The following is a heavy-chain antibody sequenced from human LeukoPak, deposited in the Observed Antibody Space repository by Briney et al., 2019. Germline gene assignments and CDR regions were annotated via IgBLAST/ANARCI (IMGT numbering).Heavy chain of an antibody. D-gene: IGHD3-9*01. CDR2: ISAYNGNT. Sequence: GASVKVSCKASGYTFTSYGISWVRQAPGQGLEWMGWISAYNGNTNYAQKLQGRVTMTTDTSTSTAYMELRSLRSDGTAVYYCARGEYFESRAPFDYWGQGTLVTVSS. CDR3: ARGEYFESRAPFDY. V-gene: IGHV1-18*01. J-gene: IGHJ4*02. CDR1: GYTFTSYG.